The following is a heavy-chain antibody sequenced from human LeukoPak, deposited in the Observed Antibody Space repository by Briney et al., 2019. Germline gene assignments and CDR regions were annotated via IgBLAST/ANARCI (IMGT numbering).Heavy chain of an antibody. CDR2: INHSGST. Sequence: GSLRLSCATSGFTFKNYAMNWVRQAPGKGLEWIGEINHSGSTNYNPSLKSRVTISVDTSKNQFSLKLSSVTAADTAVYYCARHLRRRDGYNWAWRIMDVWGKGTTVTISS. CDR3: ARHLRRRDGYNWAWRIMDV. V-gene: IGHV4-34*01. J-gene: IGHJ6*04. CDR1: GFTFKNYA. D-gene: IGHD5-24*01.